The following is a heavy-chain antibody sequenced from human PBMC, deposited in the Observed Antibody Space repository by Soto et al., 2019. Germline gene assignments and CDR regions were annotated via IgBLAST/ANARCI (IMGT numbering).Heavy chain of an antibody. J-gene: IGHJ6*02. CDR2: IIPIFGTA. V-gene: IGHV1-69*13. D-gene: IGHD3-3*02. CDR3: AIYILARPGPYYCMDV. Sequence: SVKVSCKASGGTFSSYAISWVRQAPGQGLEWMGGIIPIFGTANYAQKFQGRVTITADESTSTAYMELSSLRSEDTAVYYCAIYILARPGPYYCMDVWGPGTTLTVS. CDR1: GGTFSSYA.